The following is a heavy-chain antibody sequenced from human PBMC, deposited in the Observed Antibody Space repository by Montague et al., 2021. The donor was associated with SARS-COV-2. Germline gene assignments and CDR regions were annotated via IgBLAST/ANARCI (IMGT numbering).Heavy chain of an antibody. Sequence: SETLSLTCTVSGDSISRNSYYWGWIRQPPGKGLEWIGSMPYSGSTYHNPSLKSRVSISVDTSKNQFSLKLSSMTAADTAVYYCARHALRYCISANCSPVGAIDFWGQGILVTVSS. D-gene: IGHD2-2*01. J-gene: IGHJ4*02. CDR2: MPYSGST. CDR1: GDSISRNSYY. V-gene: IGHV4-39*01. CDR3: ARHALRYCISANCSPVGAIDF.